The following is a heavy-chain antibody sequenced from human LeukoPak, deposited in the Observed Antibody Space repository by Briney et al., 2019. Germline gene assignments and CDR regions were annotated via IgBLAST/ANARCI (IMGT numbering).Heavy chain of an antibody. CDR1: GGSISSSSYY. CDR2: INHSGST. Sequence: PSETLSLTCTVSGGSISSSSYYWSWIRQPPGKGLEWIGEINHSGSTNYNPSLKSRVTISVDASKNQFSLKLSSVTAADTAVYYCARGASLYSSGWYGDGYWGQGTLVTVSS. CDR3: ARGASLYSSGWYGDGY. J-gene: IGHJ4*02. D-gene: IGHD6-19*01. V-gene: IGHV4-39*07.